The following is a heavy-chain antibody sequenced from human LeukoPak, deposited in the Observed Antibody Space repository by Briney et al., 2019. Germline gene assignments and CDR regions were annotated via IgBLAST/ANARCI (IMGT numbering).Heavy chain of an antibody. CDR2: VGNKDDSYTT. D-gene: IGHD2-8*02. Sequence: GGALRLSCAASRFIFSDHYMFWVRQAPGKGGEWVGHVGNKDDSYTTDYAASVKGRFTISRDDSKNSVDLQMNSLKIEDTAMYYCTRAYWYRFDYWGQGTLVTVSS. J-gene: IGHJ4*02. CDR3: TRAYWYRFDY. CDR1: RFIFSDHY. V-gene: IGHV3-72*01.